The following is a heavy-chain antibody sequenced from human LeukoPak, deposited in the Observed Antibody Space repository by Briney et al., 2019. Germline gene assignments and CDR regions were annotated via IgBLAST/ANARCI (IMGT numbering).Heavy chain of an antibody. CDR1: GDSVSNNSAT. J-gene: IGHJ4*02. CDR3: ARSSNLHYFDY. V-gene: IGHV6-1*01. CDR2: TYYRSKWYN. Sequence: SQTLSLTCAISGDSVSNNSATWIWIRQSPSRGLQWLGRTYYRSKWYNDYAVSVKSRITLNVDTSKNQFSLQLNSVTPEDTAVYYCARSSNLHYFDYWGQRTQVTVSS.